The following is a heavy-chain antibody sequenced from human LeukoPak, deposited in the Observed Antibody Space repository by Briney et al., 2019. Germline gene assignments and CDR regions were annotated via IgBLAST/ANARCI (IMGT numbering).Heavy chain of an antibody. V-gene: IGHV3-20*04. D-gene: IGHD3-10*01. Sequence: GGSLRLSCAASGFTFNTYGMHWVRQAPGKGLEWVSGINWNGGSTGYADSVKGRFTISRDNAKNSLYLQMNSLRAEDTALYYCARDLPRGPAYYYYYMDVWGKGTTVTVSS. CDR1: GFTFNTYG. J-gene: IGHJ6*03. CDR3: ARDLPRGPAYYYYYMDV. CDR2: INWNGGST.